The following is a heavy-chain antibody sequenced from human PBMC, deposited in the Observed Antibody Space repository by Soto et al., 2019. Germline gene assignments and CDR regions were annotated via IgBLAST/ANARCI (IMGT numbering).Heavy chain of an antibody. CDR1: GFTFSRYA. Sequence: GGSLRLSCAASGFTFSRYAMSWVRQAPGKGLEWVSTVTGGGHTTYNADSVNGRFTISRDNSKNTLYLQMNNLRAEDTAIYYCASSSGDLDVYGMDIWGQGTTVTV. CDR2: VTGGGHTT. J-gene: IGHJ6*02. V-gene: IGHV3-23*01. D-gene: IGHD3-10*01. CDR3: ASSSGDLDVYGMDI.